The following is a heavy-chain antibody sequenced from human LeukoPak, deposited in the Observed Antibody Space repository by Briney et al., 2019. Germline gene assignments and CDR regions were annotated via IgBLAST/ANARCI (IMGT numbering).Heavy chain of an antibody. CDR1: GFSFSTYA. D-gene: IGHD2-15*01. CDR3: VEDVVVIVAAKPGI. V-gene: IGHV3-23*01. Sequence: PGGSLRLSCAASGFSFSTYAMGWVRQAPGKGLDWGSSISGTGDSTYYADAVKGRFTISRDNSKNTLYLQMNSLRAEDTAVYYCVEDVVVIVAAKPGIWGQGTLVTVSS. CDR2: ISGTGDST. J-gene: IGHJ4*02.